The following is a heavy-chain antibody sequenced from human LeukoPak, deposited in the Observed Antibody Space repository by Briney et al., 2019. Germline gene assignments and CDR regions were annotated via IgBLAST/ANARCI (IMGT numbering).Heavy chain of an antibody. Sequence: GGSLRLSCAASGFTFSTYSMHWVRQAPGKGLEWVAFIRYDGSVKYYADSVKGRFTISRDNSKNTLYLQMNSLRAEDTAVYYCAKYSRESDYWGQGTLVTVSS. CDR3: AKYSRESDY. V-gene: IGHV3-30*02. CDR2: IRYDGSVK. J-gene: IGHJ4*02. D-gene: IGHD6-13*01. CDR1: GFTFSTYS.